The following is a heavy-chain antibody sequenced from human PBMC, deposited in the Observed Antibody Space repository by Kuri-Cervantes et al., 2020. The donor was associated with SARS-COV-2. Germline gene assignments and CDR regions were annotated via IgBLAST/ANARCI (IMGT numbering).Heavy chain of an antibody. Sequence: GESLKISWSASGFTFSSYSMNWVRQAPGKGLECVSGSSWNSGSIGYADSVKGRFTISRDNAKNSLYLQMNSLRAEDTAVYYCARGGAAFDAFDIWGQGTMVTVSS. CDR1: GFTFSSYS. V-gene: IGHV3-48*04. J-gene: IGHJ3*02. CDR3: ARGGAAFDAFDI. CDR2: SSWNSGSI. D-gene: IGHD3-16*01.